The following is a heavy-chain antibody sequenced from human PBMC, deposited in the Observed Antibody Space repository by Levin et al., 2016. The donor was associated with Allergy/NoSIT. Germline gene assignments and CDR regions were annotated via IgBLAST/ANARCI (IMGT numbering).Heavy chain of an antibody. J-gene: IGHJ3*01. CDR3: ARPRDYYDSGYQGRDGFDL. CDR1: EYKFTDFW. D-gene: IGHD3-10*01. V-gene: IGHV5-51*01. Sequence: GESLKISCKGSEYKFTDFWIGWVRQTPEKGLEWMGIISPEDSETRYNPSFQGQVTISADKSIATAYLQWDRLKTSDTAMYYCARPRDYYDSGYQGRDGFDLWGPRDNGHRLF. CDR2: ISPEDSET.